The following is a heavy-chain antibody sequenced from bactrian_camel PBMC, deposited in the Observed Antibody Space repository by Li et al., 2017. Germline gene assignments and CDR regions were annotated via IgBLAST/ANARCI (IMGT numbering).Heavy chain of an antibody. D-gene: IGHD3*01. CDR3: AALGGGCSAIGAHPKPRRDY. Sequence: VQLVESGGGSVQAGGSLKLTCAGSAYILEQCGMGWFRQAPGKEENLVSLRRDGSTVYSDTVKGRFTISRDNAKNTVHLQLNSLRPEDTAIYYCAALGGGCSAIGAHPKPRRDYWGQGTQVTVS. J-gene: IGHJ4*01. CDR1: AYILEQCG. V-gene: IGHV3S60*01. CDR2: RRDGST.